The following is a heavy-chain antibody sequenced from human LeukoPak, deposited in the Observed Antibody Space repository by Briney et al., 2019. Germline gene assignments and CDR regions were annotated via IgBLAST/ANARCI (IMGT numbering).Heavy chain of an antibody. CDR3: ARPYYDSSAPPYDY. V-gene: IGHV1-18*01. J-gene: IGHJ4*02. D-gene: IGHD3-22*01. Sequence: GASVTVSCKASGYTFTSYGISWVRQAPGQGLEWMGWISAYNGNTNYAQKLQGRVTMTTDTSTSTAYMELRSLRSDDTAVYYCARPYYDSSAPPYDYWGQGTLATVSS. CDR2: ISAYNGNT. CDR1: GYTFTSYG.